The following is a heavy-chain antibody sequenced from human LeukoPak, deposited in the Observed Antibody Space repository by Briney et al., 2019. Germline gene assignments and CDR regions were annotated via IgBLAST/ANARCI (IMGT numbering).Heavy chain of an antibody. CDR2: IKQDGSEK. Sequence: GGSLRLSCAASGFTFSSYWMSWVRQAPGKGLEWVANIKQDGSEKYYVDSVKGRFTISRDNAKNSLYLQMNSLRAEDTAVYYCARERGYCSGGSCPPGYYGMDVWGQGTTVTVSS. CDR3: ARERGYCSGGSCPPGYYGMDV. J-gene: IGHJ6*02. D-gene: IGHD2-15*01. V-gene: IGHV3-7*01. CDR1: GFTFSSYW.